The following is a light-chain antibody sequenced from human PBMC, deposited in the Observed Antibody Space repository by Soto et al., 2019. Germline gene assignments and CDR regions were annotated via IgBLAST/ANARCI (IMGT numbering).Light chain of an antibody. J-gene: IGKJ1*01. CDR2: DEV. V-gene: IGKV3-20*01. Sequence: DNGLTQSPGTLSLSPGERATLSCRASQTVTNSPLAWYQHKPGQAPRLLIYDEVTRATGIPDRFTGSEFGTDFTLTISRLGPADFEVYDCQLDGTSPKAFGQG. CDR3: QLDGTSPKA. CDR1: QTVTNSP.